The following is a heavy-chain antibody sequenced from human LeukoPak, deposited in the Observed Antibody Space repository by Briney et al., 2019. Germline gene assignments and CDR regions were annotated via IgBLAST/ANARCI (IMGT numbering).Heavy chain of an antibody. Sequence: SETLSLTCTVSGGSISSSSYYWGWIRQPPGKGLEWIGSIYYSGSTYYNPSLKSRVTISVDTSKNQFSLKLSSVTAADTAVYYCATCGQWELGDAFDIWGQGTMVTVSS. V-gene: IGHV4-39*07. J-gene: IGHJ3*02. CDR2: IYYSGST. CDR3: ATCGQWELGDAFDI. CDR1: GGSISSSSYY. D-gene: IGHD1-26*01.